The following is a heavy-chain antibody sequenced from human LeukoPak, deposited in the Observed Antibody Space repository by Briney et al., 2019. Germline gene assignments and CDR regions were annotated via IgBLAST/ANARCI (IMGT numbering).Heavy chain of an antibody. CDR2: IWYDGSNK. Sequence: PGRSLRLSCAASGFTFSSYGMHWVRQAPGKGLEWVAVIWYDGSNKYYADSVKGRFTISRDNSKNTLYLQMNSLRAEDTAVYYCAKEGYSSSPKYHFDYWGQGTLVTVSS. J-gene: IGHJ4*02. D-gene: IGHD6-6*01. V-gene: IGHV3-33*06. CDR3: AKEGYSSSPKYHFDY. CDR1: GFTFSSYG.